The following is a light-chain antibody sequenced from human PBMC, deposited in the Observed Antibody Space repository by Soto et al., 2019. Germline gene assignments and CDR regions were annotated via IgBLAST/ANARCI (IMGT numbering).Light chain of an antibody. CDR2: DVS. Sequence: QSALTQPASVSGSPGQSITFSCTGTSSDIGGSMYVSWYQQHPGEAPKLIIYDVSYRPSGVSNRFSGSKSGNTASLTISGLQAEGEAVYYCSSYTSSSTRVFGGGTTLTVL. CDR3: SSYTSSSTRV. CDR1: SSDIGGSMY. J-gene: IGLJ2*01. V-gene: IGLV2-14*03.